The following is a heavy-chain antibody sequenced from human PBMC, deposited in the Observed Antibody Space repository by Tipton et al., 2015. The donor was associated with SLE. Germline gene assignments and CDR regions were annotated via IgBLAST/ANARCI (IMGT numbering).Heavy chain of an antibody. Sequence: SLRLSCVASGFTFDDYAMHWVRQTPGKGLEWVSGISWNSGSIGYADSVKGRFTISRDNAKNSLYLQMNSLRAEDTALYYCAKAGRPDILTVYLFDYWGQGTLVTVSS. CDR3: AKAGRPDILTVYLFDY. V-gene: IGHV3-9*01. D-gene: IGHD3-9*01. CDR1: GFTFDDYA. CDR2: ISWNSGSI. J-gene: IGHJ4*02.